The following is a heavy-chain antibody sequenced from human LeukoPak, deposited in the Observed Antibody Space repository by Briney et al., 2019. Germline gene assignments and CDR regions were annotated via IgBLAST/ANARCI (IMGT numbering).Heavy chain of an antibody. J-gene: IGHJ4*02. V-gene: IGHV1-8*01. CDR2: MNPNSGNT. CDR1: GYTFTSYD. D-gene: IGHD6-19*01. Sequence: ASVKVSCKASGYTFTSYDISWVRQATGQGLEWMGWMNPNSGNTGYAQKFQGRVTMTRNTSISTAYMELSSLRSEDTAVYYCARGAPGSGWYVDEYWGQGTLVTVSS. CDR3: ARGAPGSGWYVDEY.